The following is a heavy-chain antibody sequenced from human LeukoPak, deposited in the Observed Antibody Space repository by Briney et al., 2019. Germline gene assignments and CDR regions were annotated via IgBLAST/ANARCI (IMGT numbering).Heavy chain of an antibody. CDR3: ASSPRRGNWFDP. CDR1: GYTFTSYY. V-gene: IGHV1-46*01. J-gene: IGHJ5*02. Sequence: ASVKVSFKASGYTFTSYYMHWVRQAPGQGLEWMGIINPSGGSTSYAQKFQGRVTMTRDMSTSTVYMELSSLRSEDTAVYYCASSPRRGNWFDPWGQGTLVTVSS. CDR2: INPSGGST.